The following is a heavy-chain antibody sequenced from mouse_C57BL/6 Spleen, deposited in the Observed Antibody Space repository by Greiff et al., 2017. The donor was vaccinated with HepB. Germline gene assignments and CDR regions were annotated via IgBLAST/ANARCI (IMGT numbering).Heavy chain of an antibody. J-gene: IGHJ3*01. CDR3: ARDRRVYYGNYDAY. Sequence: EVQLQESGPGLVKPSQSLSLTCSVTGYSITSGYYWNWIRQFPGNKLEWMGYISYDGSNNYNPSLKNRISITRDTSKNQFFLKLNSVTTEDTATYYCARDRRVYYGNYDAYWGQGTLVTVSA. V-gene: IGHV3-6*01. CDR1: GYSITSGYY. D-gene: IGHD2-1*01. CDR2: ISYDGSN.